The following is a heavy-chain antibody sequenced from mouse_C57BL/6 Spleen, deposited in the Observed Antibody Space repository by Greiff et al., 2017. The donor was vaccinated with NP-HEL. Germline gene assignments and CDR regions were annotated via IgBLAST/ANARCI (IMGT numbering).Heavy chain of an antibody. Sequence: QVQLQQSGAELARPGASVKLSCKASGYTFTSYGISWVKQRTGQGLEWIGEIYPRSGNTYYNEKFKGKATLTADKSSSTEYMELRSLTSEDSAVYFCAREGYYYGSSSYYFDYWGQGTTLTVSS. CDR2: IYPRSGNT. J-gene: IGHJ2*01. V-gene: IGHV1-81*01. CDR1: GYTFTSYG. CDR3: AREGYYYGSSSYYFDY. D-gene: IGHD1-1*01.